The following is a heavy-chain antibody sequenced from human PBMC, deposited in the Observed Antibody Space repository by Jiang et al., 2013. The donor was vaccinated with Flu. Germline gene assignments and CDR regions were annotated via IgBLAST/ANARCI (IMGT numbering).Heavy chain of an antibody. CDR1: GYTFTSYA. J-gene: IGHJ4*02. CDR3: AREQLSREEFDY. D-gene: IGHD6-19*01. V-gene: IGHV1-3*01. Sequence: GAEVKKPGASVKISCKASGYTFTSYAIQWVRQAPGQRLEWMGWINAGNGNTEYSEKFQGRVTITRDTSATTAYMELNNLRSEDTALYYCAREQLSREEFDYWGQGSLVTVSS. CDR2: INAGNGNT.